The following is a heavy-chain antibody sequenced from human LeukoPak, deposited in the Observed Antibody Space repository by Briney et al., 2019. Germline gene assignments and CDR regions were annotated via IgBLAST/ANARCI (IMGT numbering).Heavy chain of an antibody. Sequence: TSETLSLTCTVSGGSISSSSYYWGWIRQPPGKGLEWIGSIYHSGSTYYNPSLKSRVTISVDTSKNQFSLKLSSVTAADTAVYYCARRGNYYYGMDVWGQGTTVTVSS. CDR3: ARRGNYYYGMDV. V-gene: IGHV4-39*01. CDR1: GGSISSSSYY. J-gene: IGHJ6*02. CDR2: IYHSGST.